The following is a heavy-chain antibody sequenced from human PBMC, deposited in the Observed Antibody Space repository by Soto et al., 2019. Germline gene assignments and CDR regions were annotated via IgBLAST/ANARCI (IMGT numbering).Heavy chain of an antibody. CDR2: IYYSGIT. CDR3: DRGADHKWTKPGRFEC. CDR1: VFFIIIGGYY. D-gene: IGHD3-3*01. J-gene: IGHJ4*02. Sequence: NPAATXYLTCTVSVFFIIIGGYYVSWIRQHPGKVLEWIGYIYYSGITYYNPSLKSRVNISVDTSKNQFSLKMSSVNAADTAVYYCDRGADHKWTKPGRFECWGQSTLVNVSS. V-gene: IGHV4-31*03.